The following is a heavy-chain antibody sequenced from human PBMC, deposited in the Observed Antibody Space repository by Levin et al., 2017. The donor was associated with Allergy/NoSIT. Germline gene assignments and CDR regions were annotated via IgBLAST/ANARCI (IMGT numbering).Heavy chain of an antibody. CDR2: INPNSGGT. CDR1: GYTFTGYY. D-gene: IGHD2-8*01. CDR3: ARDGYCTNGVCYFSNWFDP. Sequence: GESLKISCKASGYTFTGYYMHWVRQAPGQGLEWMGWINPNSGGTNYAQKFQGRVTMTRDTSISTAYMELSRLRSDDTAVYYCARDGYCTNGVCYFSNWFDPWGQGTLVTVSS. V-gene: IGHV1-2*02. J-gene: IGHJ5*02.